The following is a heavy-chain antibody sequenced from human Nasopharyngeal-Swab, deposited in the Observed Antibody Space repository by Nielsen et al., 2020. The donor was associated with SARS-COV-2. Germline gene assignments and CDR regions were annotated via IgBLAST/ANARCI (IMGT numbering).Heavy chain of an antibody. Sequence: KISCAAPGFTFSSYAISWVRQAPGQGLEWMGGIIPIFGTANYAQKFQGRVTITADESTSTAYMELSSLRSEDTAVYYCARVRLTGSSWSLGYYYYYMDVWGKGTTVTVSS. CDR3: ARVRLTGSSWSLGYYYYYMDV. J-gene: IGHJ6*03. CDR2: IIPIFGTA. D-gene: IGHD6-13*01. V-gene: IGHV1-69*01. CDR1: GFTFSSYA.